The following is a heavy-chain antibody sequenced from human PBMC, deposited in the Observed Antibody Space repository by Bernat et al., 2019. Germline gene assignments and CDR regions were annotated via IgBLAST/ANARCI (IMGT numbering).Heavy chain of an antibody. J-gene: IGHJ4*02. Sequence: EVQLVESGGGLVQPGGSLRLSCAASGFTFSSYAMHWVRQAPGKGLEYVSAISSNGGSTYYANSVKSRFTISRDNSKNTLYLQMGSLRAEDMAVYYCARGPWFGELLYLGFDYWGQGTLVTVSS. CDR2: ISSNGGST. CDR1: GFTFSSYA. D-gene: IGHD3-10*01. V-gene: IGHV3-64*01. CDR3: ARGPWFGELLYLGFDY.